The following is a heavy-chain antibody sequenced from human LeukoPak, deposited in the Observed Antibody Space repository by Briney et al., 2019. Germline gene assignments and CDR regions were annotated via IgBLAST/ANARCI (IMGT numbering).Heavy chain of an antibody. D-gene: IGHD6-13*01. CDR3: ARRLAGTEDY. J-gene: IGHJ4*02. V-gene: IGHV4-39*01. Sequence: TETLSLTCTVSGGSISSSSYYWGWIRQPPGKGLEWIGSIYYSGSTYYNPSLKSRVTISVDTSKNQFSLKLSSVTAADTAVYYCARRLAGTEDYWGQGTLVTVSS. CDR2: IYYSGST. CDR1: GGSISSSSYY.